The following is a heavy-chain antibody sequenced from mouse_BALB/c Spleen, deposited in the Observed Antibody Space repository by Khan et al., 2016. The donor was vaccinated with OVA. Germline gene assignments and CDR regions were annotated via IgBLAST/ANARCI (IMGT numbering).Heavy chain of an antibody. CDR1: GFSFSSYS. J-gene: IGHJ2*01. CDR2: ISSGGSYT. CDR3: TGLRCYYGSSPYFDY. Sequence: EVHLVESGGGLVRPGGSLKLSCAASGFSFSSYSMSWVRQTPEKRLEWVATISSGGSYTYYPDSVKGRFTISRDNAKNTQPLQGNSLRSEDTAMSYCTGLRCYYGSSPYFDYWGQGTTLAGSS. D-gene: IGHD1-1*01. V-gene: IGHV5-6-4*01.